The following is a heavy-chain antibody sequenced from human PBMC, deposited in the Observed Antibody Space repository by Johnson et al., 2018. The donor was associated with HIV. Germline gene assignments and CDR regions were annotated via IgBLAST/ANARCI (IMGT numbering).Heavy chain of an antibody. CDR1: GLTVSSNY. V-gene: IGHV3-53*01. CDR3: ARDATPWGGDYFGYAFDL. J-gene: IGHJ3*01. Sequence: VQLVESGGGLVKPGGSLRLSCAASGLTVSSNYMSWVRQAPGKGLEWVSVIYSGGSTFYADSVKGRFTISRDSSQNTLYLQMNNLRAEDTAVYYCARDATPWGGDYFGYAFDLWGQGTMVTVSS. CDR2: IYSGGST. D-gene: IGHD4-17*01.